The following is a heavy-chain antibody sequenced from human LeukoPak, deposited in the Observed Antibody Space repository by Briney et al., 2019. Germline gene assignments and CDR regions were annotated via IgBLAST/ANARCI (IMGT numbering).Heavy chain of an antibody. D-gene: IGHD3-22*01. CDR3: ARSAPTYYYDSSGYYPFDY. Sequence: GGSLRLSCAAARFSFSDYSMHWVRQAPGKGLEWVALISKDERAYYADSVKGRFTISRDNAKNSLYLQMNSLRAEDTAVYYCARSAPTYYYDSSGYYPFDYWGQGTLVTVSS. V-gene: IGHV3-30*04. J-gene: IGHJ4*02. CDR1: RFSFSDYS. CDR2: ISKDERA.